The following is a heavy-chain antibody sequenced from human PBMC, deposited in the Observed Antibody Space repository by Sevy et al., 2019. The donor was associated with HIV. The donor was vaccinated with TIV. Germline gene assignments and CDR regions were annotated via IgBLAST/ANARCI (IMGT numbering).Heavy chain of an antibody. D-gene: IGHD1-26*01. CDR3: ARSYSGSYRGDDAFDI. V-gene: IGHV4-38-2*01. J-gene: IGHJ3*02. Sequence: SETLSLTCAVSGYSISSGYYWGWIRQPPGKGLEWIGSIYHSGSTYYNPSLKSRVTISVDTSKNQFSLKLSSVTAADTAVYYCARSYSGSYRGDDAFDIWGQGSMVTVSS. CDR1: GYSISSGYY. CDR2: IYHSGST.